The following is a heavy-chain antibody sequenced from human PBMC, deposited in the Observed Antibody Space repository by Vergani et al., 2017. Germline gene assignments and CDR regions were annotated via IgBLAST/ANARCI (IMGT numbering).Heavy chain of an antibody. CDR3: ARETCSSTSCLYLGVAFDI. Sequence: QVQLQESGPGLVKPSQTLSLTCTVSGGSISSGHYYWSWIRRPPGKGLEWIGHIYYSGSTYYKSSLKSRVTISVDTSNNHFSLKLSSVTAADTAVYSCARETCSSTSCLYLGVAFDIWGQGTMVTVSS. D-gene: IGHD2-2*01. V-gene: IGHV4-30-4*01. CDR2: IYYSGST. CDR1: GGSISSGHYY. J-gene: IGHJ3*02.